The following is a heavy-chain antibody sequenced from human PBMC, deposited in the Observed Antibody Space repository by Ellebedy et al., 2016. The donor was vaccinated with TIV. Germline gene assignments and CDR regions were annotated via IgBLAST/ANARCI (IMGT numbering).Heavy chain of an antibody. J-gene: IGHJ4*02. CDR3: ARNTPMAEYFDY. Sequence: AASVKVSCKASGYTFTSYGISWVRQAPGQGLEWMGWISAYNGNTNYAQKLQGRVTMTTDTYTSTAYMELRSLRSYDTAVYYCARNTPMAEYFDYWGQGTLVTVSS. CDR1: GYTFTSYG. V-gene: IGHV1-18*01. D-gene: IGHD5-18*01. CDR2: ISAYNGNT.